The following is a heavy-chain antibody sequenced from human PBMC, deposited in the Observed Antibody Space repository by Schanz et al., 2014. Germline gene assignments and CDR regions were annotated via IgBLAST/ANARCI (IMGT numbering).Heavy chain of an antibody. CDR1: GYTFTSYD. V-gene: IGHV1-8*01. J-gene: IGHJ4*02. CDR2: MNPNSGNP. CDR3: TRGRTFDY. Sequence: QVQLVQSGAEARKPGASVQVSCTASGYTFTSYDINWVRQAPGQGLEWLGWMNPNSGNPGFAQKFRGRVTMTRNTSMSTAYIELHILTSEDTAVYYCTRGRTFDYWGQGTLVTVSS.